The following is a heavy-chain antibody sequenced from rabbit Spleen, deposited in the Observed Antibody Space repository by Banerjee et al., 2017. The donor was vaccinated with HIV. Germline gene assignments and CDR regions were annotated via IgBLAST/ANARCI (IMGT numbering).Heavy chain of an antibody. D-gene: IGHD3-1*01. Sequence: QEQLEESGGGLVKPEGSLTLTCKASGFSFSDRDVMCWVRQAPGKGLEWIACINAATGKPVYATWAKGRFTISRTSSTTVTLQMTSLTAADTATYFCARDNPSPAWGYNLCGPGTLVTVS. J-gene: IGHJ4*01. CDR1: GFSFSDRDV. CDR3: ARDNPSPAWGYNL. CDR2: INAATGKP. V-gene: IGHV1S45*01.